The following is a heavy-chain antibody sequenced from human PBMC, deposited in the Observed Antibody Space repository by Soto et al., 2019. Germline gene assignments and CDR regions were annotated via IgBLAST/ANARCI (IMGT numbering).Heavy chain of an antibody. V-gene: IGHV3-74*01. CDR2: INDDGIST. CDR3: TRGPRPTSTGTGAF. CDR1: GFTFSMYP. Sequence: PGGSLRLPCASSGFTFSMYPIHWFRQFAGKGPEWVSRINDDGISTNYADSVKGRFTISRDNAKNTLYLQMNALRVEDTGVYYCTRGPRPTSTGTGAFWGQGTLVTVSS. J-gene: IGHJ4*02. D-gene: IGHD1-1*01.